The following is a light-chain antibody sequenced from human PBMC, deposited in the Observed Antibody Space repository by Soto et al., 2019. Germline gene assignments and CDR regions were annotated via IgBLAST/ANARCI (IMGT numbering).Light chain of an antibody. CDR3: QQYYNWPRT. CDR2: GAS. Sequence: EIVLTQSPGTLSLSPGERATLSCRASQSVSSSYLAWYQQKPGQAPRLLIYGASSRATGIPDRFSGSGSGTDFTLTISSLKSEDFAVYYCQQYYNWPRTFGQGTRVEIK. J-gene: IGKJ1*01. V-gene: IGKV3-20*01. CDR1: QSVSSSY.